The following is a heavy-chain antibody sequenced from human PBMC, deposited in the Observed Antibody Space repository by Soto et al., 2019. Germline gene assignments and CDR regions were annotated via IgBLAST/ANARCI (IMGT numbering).Heavy chain of an antibody. CDR3: ARDQRYYDFWSGYYGGNYYHGMDV. CDR1: GFTFSSYS. V-gene: IGHV3-21*01. CDR2: ISSSSSYI. J-gene: IGHJ6*02. D-gene: IGHD3-3*01. Sequence: EVQLVESGGGLVKPGGSLRLSCAASGFTFSSYSMNWVRQAPGKGLEWVSSISSSSSYIYYADSVKGRFTISRDNAKNSLYLQMNSLRAEDTAVYYCARDQRYYDFWSGYYGGNYYHGMDVWGQGTTVTVSS.